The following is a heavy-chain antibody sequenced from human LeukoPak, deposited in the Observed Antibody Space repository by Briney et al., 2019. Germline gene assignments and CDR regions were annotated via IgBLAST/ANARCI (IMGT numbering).Heavy chain of an antibody. CDR1: GFTFNNYG. J-gene: IGHJ6*02. V-gene: IGHV3-30*03. Sequence: GRSLRLSCAASGFTFNNYGMHYVRQAPGKGLEWVAVISDDGRNKNYADSVKGRFTISRDNSKNTLYLQMNSLRVEDTAVYYCARVANITTFGMDVWGQGTTATVSS. D-gene: IGHD3-9*01. CDR2: ISDDGRNK. CDR3: ARVANITTFGMDV.